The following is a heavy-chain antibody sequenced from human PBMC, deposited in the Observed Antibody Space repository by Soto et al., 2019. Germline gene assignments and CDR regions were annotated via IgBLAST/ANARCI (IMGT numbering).Heavy chain of an antibody. Sequence: GGSLRLSCAASGFTLSDYWMSWVRQSPGKGLEWVANIKDDGSDEKYGGSVRGRFAISRDNTKNVVYLQMDSLRVEDTAVYYCARGIALINWGQGTPVTGLL. J-gene: IGHJ4*02. CDR1: GFTLSDYW. CDR3: ARGIALIN. D-gene: IGHD6-13*01. V-gene: IGHV3-7*03. CDR2: IKDDGSDE.